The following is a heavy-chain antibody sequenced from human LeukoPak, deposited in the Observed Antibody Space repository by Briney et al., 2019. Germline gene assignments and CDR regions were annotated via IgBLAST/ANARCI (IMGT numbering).Heavy chain of an antibody. D-gene: IGHD6-13*01. Sequence: PGGSLRLSCAASGFTFSSYSMNWVRQAPGKGLEWVSSISGSGAGTYYADSVKGRFTISRDNSNNTLYLQLNSLRAEDTAVYYCANVAAAATGYWGQGTLVTVSS. CDR1: GFTFSSYS. CDR3: ANVAAAATGY. V-gene: IGHV3-23*01. CDR2: ISGSGAGT. J-gene: IGHJ4*02.